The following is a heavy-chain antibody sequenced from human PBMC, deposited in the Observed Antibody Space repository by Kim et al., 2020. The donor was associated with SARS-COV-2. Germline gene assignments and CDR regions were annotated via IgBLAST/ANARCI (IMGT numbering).Heavy chain of an antibody. CDR3: ARVSTAGAAGAFAFDI. CDR1: GFTFSSYW. J-gene: IGHJ3*02. V-gene: IGHV3-74*01. D-gene: IGHD3-10*01. Sequence: GGSLRLSCAASGFTFSSYWMHWVRQAPGKGLVWVSRINSDGSSTSYADSVKGRFTISRDNAKNTLYLQMNSLRAEDTAVYYCARVSTAGAAGAFAFDIWGQGTMVTVSS. CDR2: INSDGSST.